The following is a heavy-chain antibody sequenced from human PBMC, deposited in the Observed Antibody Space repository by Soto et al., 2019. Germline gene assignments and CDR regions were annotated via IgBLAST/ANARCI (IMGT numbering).Heavy chain of an antibody. J-gene: IGHJ5*02. CDR1: GYTFTSYG. D-gene: IGHD3-22*01. Sequence: GASVKVSCQASGYTFTSYGISWVRQAPGQGLEWMGWISAYNGNTNYAQKLQGRVTMTTDTSTSTAYMELRSLRSDDTAVYYCARDRYYYDSSGYFPEVNWFDPWGQGTLVTVSS. CDR2: ISAYNGNT. CDR3: ARDRYYYDSSGYFPEVNWFDP. V-gene: IGHV1-18*01.